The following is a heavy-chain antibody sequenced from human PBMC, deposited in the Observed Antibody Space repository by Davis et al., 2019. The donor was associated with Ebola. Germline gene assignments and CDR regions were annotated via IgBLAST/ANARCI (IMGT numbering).Heavy chain of an antibody. J-gene: IGHJ4*02. CDR3: AEEGSPYYYDTSGYSLDY. CDR1: GGTFNSYA. Sequence: AASVKVSCKASGGTFNSYAISWVRQAPGQGPEWMGGIIPIFGTAHYAQKFQGRVTITADESTSTAYLELSSLRSEDTAVYYCAEEGSPYYYDTSGYSLDYWGQGTLVTVSS. D-gene: IGHD3-22*01. CDR2: IIPIFGTA. V-gene: IGHV1-69*13.